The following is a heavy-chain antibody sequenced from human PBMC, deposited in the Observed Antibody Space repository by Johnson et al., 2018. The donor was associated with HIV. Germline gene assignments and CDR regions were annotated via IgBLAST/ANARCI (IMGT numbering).Heavy chain of an antibody. CDR1: GFTFSSYA. J-gene: IGHJ3*02. CDR3: ARGVLAFDI. D-gene: IGHD5/OR15-5a*01. Sequence: QMMLVESGGGLVQPGGSLRLSCAASGFTFSSYAMSWVRQAPGKGLEWVAVISFDGTTIYYANSAEGRFTISRDNSRDTLSLQMNSLRAGDTAVYYCARGVLAFDIWGQGTMVTVSS. V-gene: IGHV3-30-3*01. CDR2: ISFDGTTI.